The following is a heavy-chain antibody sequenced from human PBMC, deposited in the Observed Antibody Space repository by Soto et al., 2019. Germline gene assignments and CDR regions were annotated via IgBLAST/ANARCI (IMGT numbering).Heavy chain of an antibody. J-gene: IGHJ4*02. D-gene: IGHD5-18*01. CDR1: GFSFSTYW. CDR2: IKKDGSEE. V-gene: IGHV3-7*01. CDR3: AGLDTSMVKTPGY. Sequence: GGSLRLSCATSGFSFSTYWMSWFRQAPAKGLEWVACIKKDGSEEYYVDSVRGRFTISRDNAKNSLYLQMNSLRAEDTAVYYCAGLDTSMVKTPGYWGQGTLVTVSS.